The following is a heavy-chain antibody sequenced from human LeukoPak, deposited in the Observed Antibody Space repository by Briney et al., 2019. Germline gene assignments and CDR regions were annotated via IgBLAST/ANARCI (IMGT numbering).Heavy chain of an antibody. CDR2: IYYSGST. Sequence: SETLSLTCTVSGGSISSFYWSWIRQPPGKGLEWIGYIYYSGSTNYNPSLKSRVTISVDTSKNQFSLKLSSVTAADTAVYFCASRGTGDYDNWFDPWGQGTLVTVSS. J-gene: IGHJ5*02. CDR1: GGSISSFY. V-gene: IGHV4-59*12. CDR3: ASRGTGDYDNWFDP. D-gene: IGHD3/OR15-3a*01.